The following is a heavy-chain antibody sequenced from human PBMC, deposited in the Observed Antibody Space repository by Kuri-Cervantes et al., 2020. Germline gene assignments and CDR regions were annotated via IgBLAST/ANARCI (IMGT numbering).Heavy chain of an antibody. V-gene: IGHV1-2*02. CDR2: INPNSGDT. J-gene: IGHJ3*02. CDR3: ARVGYSYGLDDAFDI. D-gene: IGHD5-18*01. CDR1: GYTFTSYG. Sequence: ASVKVSCKASGYTFTSYGISWVRQAPGQGLEWMGWINPNSGDTNYAQKFQGRVTMTRDTSISTAYMELSRLRSDDTAVYYCARVGYSYGLDDAFDIWGQGTMVTVSS.